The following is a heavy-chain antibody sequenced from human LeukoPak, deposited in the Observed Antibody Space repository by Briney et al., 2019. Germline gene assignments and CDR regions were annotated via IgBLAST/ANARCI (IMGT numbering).Heavy chain of an antibody. V-gene: IGHV4-30-4*01. CDR1: GGSISSDDYF. J-gene: IGHJ5*02. CDR3: ARGPVGITMVRGVVRGFDP. CDR2: INHSGST. Sequence: PSQTLSLTCTVSGGSISSDDYFWSWIRQPPGKGLEWIGEINHSGSTNYNPSLKSRVTISVDTSKNQFSLKLSSVTAADTAVCYCARGPVGITMVRGVVRGFDPWGQGTLVTVSS. D-gene: IGHD3-10*01.